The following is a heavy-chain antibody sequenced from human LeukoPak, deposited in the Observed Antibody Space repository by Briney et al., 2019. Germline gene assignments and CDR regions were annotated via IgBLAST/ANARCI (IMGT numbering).Heavy chain of an antibody. CDR1: GGSFSGYY. V-gene: IGHV4-34*01. Sequence: PSETLSLTCAVYGGSFSGYYWSWIRQPPGKGLEWIGEINHSGSTNYNPSLKSRVTISVDTSKNQFSLKLSSVTAADTAVYYCARGRGGRFWYFDLWGRGTLVTVSS. CDR2: INHSGST. D-gene: IGHD3-16*01. CDR3: ARGRGGRFWYFDL. J-gene: IGHJ2*01.